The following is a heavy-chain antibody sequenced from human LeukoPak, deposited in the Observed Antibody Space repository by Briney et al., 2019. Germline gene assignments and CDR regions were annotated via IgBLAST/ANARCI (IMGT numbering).Heavy chain of an antibody. CDR3: ARGTIYGSGSYTGYYFDY. D-gene: IGHD3-10*01. CDR1: GFTFSSYA. Sequence: GRSLRLSCAASGFTFSSYAMHWVRQAPGKGLEWVAVISYDGSNKYYADSVKGRFTISRDNSKNTLYLQMNSLRAEDTAVYYCARGTIYGSGSYTGYYFDYRGQGTLVTVSS. CDR2: ISYDGSNK. J-gene: IGHJ4*02. V-gene: IGHV3-30*04.